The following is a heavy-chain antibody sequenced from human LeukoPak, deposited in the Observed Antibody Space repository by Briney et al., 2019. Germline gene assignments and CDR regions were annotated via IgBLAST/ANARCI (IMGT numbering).Heavy chain of an antibody. D-gene: IGHD4-11*01. V-gene: IGHV1-2*02. CDR2: INPNSGGT. Sequence: RASVKVSCKASGYTFTGYYMHWVRQAPGQGLEWMGWINPNSGGTNYAQKFQGRVTMTRDTSISTAYMELSSLRSDDTAVYYCARWESVTTPGNLLLPVDMDVWGNGTTVTVSS. CDR1: GYTFTGYY. J-gene: IGHJ6*03. CDR3: ARWESVTTPGNLLLPVDMDV.